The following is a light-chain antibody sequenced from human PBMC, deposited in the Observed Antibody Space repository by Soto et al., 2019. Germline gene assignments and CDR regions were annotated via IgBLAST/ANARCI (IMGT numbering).Light chain of an antibody. CDR3: QQCGSSPPL. J-gene: IGKJ4*02. Sequence: EIVMTQSPPTLSVSPGERATLSCRSSQSVSSYYSAWYQQKPGQAPRLLIYAASSRATGIPDRFSGGGSGTDFTLTISRLEPEDFAVYYCQQCGSSPPLFGGGTKVDIK. V-gene: IGKV3-20*01. CDR1: QSVSSYY. CDR2: AAS.